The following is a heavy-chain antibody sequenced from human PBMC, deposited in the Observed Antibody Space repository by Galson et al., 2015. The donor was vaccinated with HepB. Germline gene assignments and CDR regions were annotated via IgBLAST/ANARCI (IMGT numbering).Heavy chain of an antibody. CDR2: ISPDGSYR. CDR3: AKDVYSWGAVGTIDY. D-gene: IGHD6-13*01. V-gene: IGHV3-30*18. J-gene: IGHJ4*02. CDR1: GFNFNDYA. Sequence: SLRLSCAASGFNFNDYAMHWVRQAPGKGLEWLAAISPDGSYRPYADSVKGRFTISGDNSDNTLSLQMNSLRPEDTAIYYCAKDVYSWGAVGTIDYWGRGTLVTVSS.